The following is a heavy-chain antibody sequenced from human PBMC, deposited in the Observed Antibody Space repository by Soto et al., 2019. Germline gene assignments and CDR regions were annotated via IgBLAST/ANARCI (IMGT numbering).Heavy chain of an antibody. CDR2: ISGYNGNT. V-gene: IGHV1-18*04. J-gene: IGHJ6*02. Sequence: GASVKVSCKASGYIFTSYYLHWVRQAPGQGLEWVGWISGYNGNTNYAEKFQGRVTLTTDTSTKTAFMELRGLTSDDTAVYYCAREYGMDVWGQGTTVTVSS. CDR3: AREYGMDV. CDR1: GYIFTSYY.